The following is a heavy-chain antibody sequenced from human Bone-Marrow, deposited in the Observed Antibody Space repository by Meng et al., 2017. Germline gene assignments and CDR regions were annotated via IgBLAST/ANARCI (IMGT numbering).Heavy chain of an antibody. CDR1: GLTFSNAW. CDR2: MKSNVDGGTV. V-gene: IGHV3-15*01. J-gene: IGHJ4*02. CDR3: SGHVDY. Sequence: QLVESGGGLVKPGGSLRLSCAASGLTFSNAWMTWVRQAPGKGLEWIGRMKSNVDGGTVDYAAAVKGRFFISRDDSENTFYLQMNSLKTEDTAVYYCSGHVDYWGQGTLVTVSS.